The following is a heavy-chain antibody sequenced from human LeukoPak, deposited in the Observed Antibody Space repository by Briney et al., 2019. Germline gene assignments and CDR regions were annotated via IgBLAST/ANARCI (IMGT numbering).Heavy chain of an antibody. CDR3: ARASPYDNWSGYWFDP. CDR1: GGSIRSYY. J-gene: IGHJ5*02. V-gene: IGHV4-59*01. CDR2: INYSGST. Sequence: PETLSLTCTVSGGSIRSYYWSWIRQPPGKGLEWIGYINYSGSTKYNPSLKSRVTISVDKSKNQFSLKVNSVTAADTAVYYCARASPYDNWSGYWFDPWGQGTLVTVSS. D-gene: IGHD3-3*01.